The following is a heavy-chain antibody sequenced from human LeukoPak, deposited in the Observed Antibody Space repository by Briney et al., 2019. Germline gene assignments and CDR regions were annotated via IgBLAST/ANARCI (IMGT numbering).Heavy chain of an antibody. CDR1: GFTFSNYA. Sequence: GASLRLSCVASGFTFSNYAMGWVRQAPGKGLEWVSAITGSGTNRYYADSLKGRFTTSRDNSKNTVFLQMNSLRHEDTAIYYCAIWGDYYVLTGYYVPDYWGQGTLVTVAS. CDR2: ITGSGTNR. J-gene: IGHJ4*02. V-gene: IGHV3-23*01. CDR3: AIWGDYYVLTGYYVPDY. D-gene: IGHD3-9*01.